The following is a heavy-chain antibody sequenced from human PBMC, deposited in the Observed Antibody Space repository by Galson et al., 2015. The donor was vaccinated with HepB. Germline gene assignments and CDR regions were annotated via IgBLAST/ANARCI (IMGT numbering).Heavy chain of an antibody. V-gene: IGHV3-11*01. Sequence: SLRLSCAASGFTFSDFYINWVRQAPGKGLEWISYISSTGNTVYYADSVRGRFTISRDNARDSLFLQMNSLRADDTAVYYCTTHDFGRRSDYWGQGTLVTVSS. CDR2: ISSTGNTV. J-gene: IGHJ4*02. CDR3: TTHDFGRRSDY. D-gene: IGHD4-17*01. CDR1: GFTFSDFY.